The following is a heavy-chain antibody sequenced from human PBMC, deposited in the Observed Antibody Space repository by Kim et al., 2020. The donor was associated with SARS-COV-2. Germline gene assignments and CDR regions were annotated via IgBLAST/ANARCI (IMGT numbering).Heavy chain of an antibody. Sequence: YADSVKGRFTISRDNSKSALYMKLSRLRAEDTAVYYCAIVASKLRFLNFEYWGQGTLVTVSP. V-gene: IGHV3-23*01. D-gene: IGHD3-3*01. J-gene: IGHJ4*02. CDR3: AIVASKLRFLNFEY.